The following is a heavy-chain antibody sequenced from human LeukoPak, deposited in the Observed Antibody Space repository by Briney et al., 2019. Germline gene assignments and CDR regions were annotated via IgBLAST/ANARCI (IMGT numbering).Heavy chain of an antibody. J-gene: IGHJ4*02. CDR3: ARDRDYAFDY. D-gene: IGHD4-17*01. Sequence: PGGSLRLSCAASGFTFTTYSMNWVRQAPGKGLEWISYIDSDTYGNTIYYPHTVKGRFTISRDNAKNSLYLQMDSLRDEDTAVYYCARDRDYAFDYWGQGILVTVSS. V-gene: IGHV3-48*02. CDR1: GFTFTTYS. CDR2: IDSDTYGNTI.